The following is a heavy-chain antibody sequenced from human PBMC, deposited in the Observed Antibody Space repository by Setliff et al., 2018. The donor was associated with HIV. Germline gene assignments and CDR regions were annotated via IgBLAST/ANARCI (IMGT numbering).Heavy chain of an antibody. CDR2: IYSGDSGGST. CDR1: GFTFSSYW. Sequence: GGFLRLSCAASGFTFSSYWMHWVRQAPGKGLEWVSVIYSGDSGGSTYYADSVKGRFTISRDNSKNTLYLQMNSLRAGDTAVYYCLRGGSFGDIPNCWGQGTLVTVSS. D-gene: IGHD4-17*01. V-gene: IGHV3-NL1*01. CDR3: LRGGSFGDIPNC. J-gene: IGHJ4*02.